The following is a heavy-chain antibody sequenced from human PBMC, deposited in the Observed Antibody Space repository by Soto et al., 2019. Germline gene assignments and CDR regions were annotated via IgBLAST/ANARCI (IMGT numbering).Heavy chain of an antibody. D-gene: IGHD2-2*01. J-gene: IGHJ5*02. CDR2: IKSDSGAT. V-gene: IGHV1-2*02. CDR1: RYTFTAYD. Sequence: ASLKVSCKASRYTFTAYDVYWVRQAPGQGLEWMGWIKSDSGATSYAQNFQGRVTMTRDTSINTAYMELTILKSEDTAVYFCVKSSSTCLNEIKYDPCGQGTLVTAST. CDR3: VKSSSTCLNEIKYDP.